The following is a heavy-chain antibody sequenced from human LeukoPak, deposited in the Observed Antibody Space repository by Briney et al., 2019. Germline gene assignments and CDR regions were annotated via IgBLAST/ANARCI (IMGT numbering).Heavy chain of an antibody. J-gene: IGHJ4*02. CDR1: GYTFTGYY. D-gene: IGHD5-12*01. CDR3: ARDRAVATIGGIDY. Sequence: ASVKVSCKASGYTFTGYYIHWVRQAPGQGLEWMGWITPNRGVTNYAQKFQGRVTMTRDTSISTAYMELSRLRSDDTAVYYCARDRAVATIGGIDYWGQGTLVTVSS. V-gene: IGHV1-2*02. CDR2: ITPNRGVT.